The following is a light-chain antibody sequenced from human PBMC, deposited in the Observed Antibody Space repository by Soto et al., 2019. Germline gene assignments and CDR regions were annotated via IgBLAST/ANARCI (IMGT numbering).Light chain of an antibody. J-gene: IGKJ1*01. CDR1: QSISSY. V-gene: IGKV1-39*01. CDR2: EAS. Sequence: DIQMTQAPSSLSASVGDRVTITCRASQSISSYLNWYQQKPGKAPKLLIYEASSLQSGAPSRFSGSGSGTDFTLTISSLQPEDFATYYCQQSDTTPWTFGQGTKVDIK. CDR3: QQSDTTPWT.